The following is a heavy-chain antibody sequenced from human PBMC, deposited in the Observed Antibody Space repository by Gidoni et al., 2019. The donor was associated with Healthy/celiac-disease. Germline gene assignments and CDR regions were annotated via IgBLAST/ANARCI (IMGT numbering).Heavy chain of an antibody. V-gene: IGHV3-30-3*01. Sequence: QVPLVESGGGVLQPGRSMSLPCSASGFTFSSYAMPWFRQAPGKGLEWVAVISYDGSNKYYADSVKGRFTISRDNSKNTLYLQMNSLRAEDTAVYYCARDRGRLYCSGGSCYGYYYYGMDVWGQGTTVTVSS. CDR2: ISYDGSNK. CDR3: ARDRGRLYCSGGSCYGYYYYGMDV. CDR1: GFTFSSYA. J-gene: IGHJ6*02. D-gene: IGHD2-15*01.